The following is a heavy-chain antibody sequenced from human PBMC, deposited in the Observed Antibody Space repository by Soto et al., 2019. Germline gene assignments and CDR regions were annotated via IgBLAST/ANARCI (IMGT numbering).Heavy chain of an antibody. V-gene: IGHV4-30-4*08. D-gene: IGHD6-13*01. CDR1: GGSISSGNYY. J-gene: IGHJ4*02. Sequence: LSLTCNVSGGSISSGNYYWSWIRQAPGKGLEWIGHIFYGGTTYYNPSLKSRVTTSEDAPNNQFSLTLTSVTAADTAVYYCASRQQQVALIDYWGQGTLVTVSS. CDR3: ASRQQQVALIDY. CDR2: IFYGGTT.